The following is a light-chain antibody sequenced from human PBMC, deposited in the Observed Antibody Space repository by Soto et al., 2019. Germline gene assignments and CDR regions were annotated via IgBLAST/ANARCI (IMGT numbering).Light chain of an antibody. CDR3: SSYTTSNTRVV. CDR1: SSDVGGYNY. V-gene: IGLV2-14*01. Sequence: QSALTQPASVSGSPGQSITISCTGTSSDVGGYNYVSWYQQYPGKAPKIMIYDVINRPSGVSNRFSGSKSGNTASLTISGLQTEDEADYYCSSYTTSNTRVVFGGGTKLTVL. J-gene: IGLJ3*02. CDR2: DVI.